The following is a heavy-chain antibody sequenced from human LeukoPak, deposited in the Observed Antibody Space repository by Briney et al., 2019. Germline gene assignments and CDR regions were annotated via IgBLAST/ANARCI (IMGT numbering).Heavy chain of an antibody. D-gene: IGHD3-3*02. CDR2: IYQSGST. Sequence: SETLSLTCAVSGYSISSGYYWGWIRPPPVKGLEWIGTIYQSGSTYYNSSLKSRVTISVDTSKNQFSLKLSSVTAADTAVYYCARQAGGSINAFDIWGQGTMVTVSS. V-gene: IGHV4-38-2*01. CDR3: ARQAGGSINAFDI. J-gene: IGHJ3*02. CDR1: GYSISSGYY.